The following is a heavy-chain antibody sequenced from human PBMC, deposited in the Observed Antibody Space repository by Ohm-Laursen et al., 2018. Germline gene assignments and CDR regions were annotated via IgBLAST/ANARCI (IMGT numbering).Heavy chain of an antibody. CDR1: RFTFSSFG. CDR3: ARELGGTFRLFDY. D-gene: IGHD3-16*02. V-gene: IGHV3-33*01. CDR2: IWFDGSDK. J-gene: IGHJ4*02. Sequence: SLRLSCAASRFTFSSFGMHWVRQAPGKGLEWVAVIWFDGSDKYYADSVKGRFTISRDNSKNTLYLQMNSLRAEDTALYYCARELGGTFRLFDYWGQGTLVTVSS.